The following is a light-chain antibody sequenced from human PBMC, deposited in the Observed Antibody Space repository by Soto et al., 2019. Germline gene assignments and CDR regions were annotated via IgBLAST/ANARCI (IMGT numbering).Light chain of an antibody. CDR1: QSVSSN. V-gene: IGKV3-15*01. J-gene: IGKJ4*01. Sequence: EIVMTQSPATLSASPGERATLSCRASQSVSSNLAWYQQKPGQTPKLLIYVTSTRATGIPARFSGSGSGTEFTLTISSLQSEDFAVYYCQQRSNWPLTFGGGTKVEIK. CDR2: VTS. CDR3: QQRSNWPLT.